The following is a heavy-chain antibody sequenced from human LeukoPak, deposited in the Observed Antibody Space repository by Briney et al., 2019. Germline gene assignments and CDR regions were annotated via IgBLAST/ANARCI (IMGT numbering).Heavy chain of an antibody. V-gene: IGHV1-46*01. Sequence: ASVKVSCKASGYTFTSYYMHWVRQAPGQGLEWMGIINPSGGSTSYAQKFQGRVTMTRDTSTSTVYMELSSLRSEDTAVCYCARDSHTPGGSRAFDIWGQGTMVTVSS. D-gene: IGHD2-15*01. CDR1: GYTFTSYY. CDR3: ARDSHTPGGSRAFDI. CDR2: INPSGGST. J-gene: IGHJ3*02.